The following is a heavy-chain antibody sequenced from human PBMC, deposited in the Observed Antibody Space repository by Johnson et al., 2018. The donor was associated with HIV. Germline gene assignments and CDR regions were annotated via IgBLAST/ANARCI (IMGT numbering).Heavy chain of an antibody. CDR2: IRYDGSNK. CDR1: GFSFSSYG. Sequence: QVQLVESGGGVVQPGRSLRLSCAAPGFSFSSYGMHWVRQAPGKGLEWVAFIRYDGSNKYYADSVKGRFTISRDNSKNTLYLQMNSLRAEDTAVYYCARDDAFDIWGQGTMVTVSS. CDR3: ARDDAFDI. J-gene: IGHJ3*02. V-gene: IGHV3-33*08.